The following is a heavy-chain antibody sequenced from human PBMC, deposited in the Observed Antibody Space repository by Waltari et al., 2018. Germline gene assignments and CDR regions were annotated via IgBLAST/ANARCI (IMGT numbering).Heavy chain of an antibody. Sequence: EVQMVESGGGLIQSGGSLRLSCAASGFTVSSNYMSWVGQAPGKGLEWVSVIYSGGSTYYADSVKGRFTISRDNSKNTLYLQMNSLRAEDTAVYYCARGVIAVALGYWGQGTLVTVSS. CDR1: GFTVSSNY. CDR3: ARGVIAVALGY. V-gene: IGHV3-53*01. CDR2: IYSGGST. D-gene: IGHD6-19*01. J-gene: IGHJ4*02.